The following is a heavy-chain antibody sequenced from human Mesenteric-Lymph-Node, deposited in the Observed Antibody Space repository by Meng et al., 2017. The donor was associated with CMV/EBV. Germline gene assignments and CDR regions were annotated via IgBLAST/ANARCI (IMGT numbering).Heavy chain of an antibody. J-gene: IGHJ4*02. CDR3: AKDRTAYTYVPDS. CDR1: GFTFSSYG. D-gene: IGHD5-18*01. CDR2: IRDDGSNE. Sequence: GESLKISCAASGFTFSSYGMHWVRQAPGKGLEWVTFIRDDGSNENYADSVRGRFTISRDNSKNTLYLQMNTLRTEDTAVYYCAKDRTAYTYVPDSWGRGALVTVSS. V-gene: IGHV3-30*02.